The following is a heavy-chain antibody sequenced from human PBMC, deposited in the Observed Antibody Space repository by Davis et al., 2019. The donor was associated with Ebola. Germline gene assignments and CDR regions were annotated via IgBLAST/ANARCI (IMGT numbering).Heavy chain of an antibody. CDR3: ARGAEYSSGATDY. CDR2: IWYDGSNK. J-gene: IGHJ4*02. V-gene: IGHV3-33*08. CDR1: GFTFSSYW. D-gene: IGHD6-25*01. Sequence: GGSLRLSCAASGFTFSSYWMSWVRQAPGKGLEWVAVIWYDGSNKYYADSVKGRFTISRDNSKNTLYLQMNSLRAEDTAVYYCARGAEYSSGATDYWGQGTLVTVSS.